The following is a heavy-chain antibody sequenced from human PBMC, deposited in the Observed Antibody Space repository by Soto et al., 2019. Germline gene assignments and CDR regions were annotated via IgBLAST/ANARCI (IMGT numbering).Heavy chain of an antibody. V-gene: IGHV3-30-3*01. CDR1: GFTFSNYA. CDR3: ASAGFNYSFDY. Sequence: QVQVVESGGGVVQPGRSLRLSCAASGFTFSNYAMHWVRQAPGKGLEWVAVISYDGSNKYYADSVKGRLTISRDNSKNTVYLQLNSLRAEDTAVDFCASAGFNYSFDYWGLGTLVTVSS. CDR2: ISYDGSNK. J-gene: IGHJ4*02.